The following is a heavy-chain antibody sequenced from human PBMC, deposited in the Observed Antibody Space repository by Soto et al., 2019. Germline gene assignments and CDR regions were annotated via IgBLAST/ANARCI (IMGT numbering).Heavy chain of an antibody. CDR2: ISYDGSNK. D-gene: IGHD3-22*01. CDR3: AKEGYYDSSGYYYEGFQH. Sequence: GGSLRLSCAASGFTFSSYGMHWVRQAPGKGLEWVAAISYDGSNKYYADSVKGRFTISRDNSKNTLYLQMNSLRAEDTAVYYCAKEGYYDSSGYYYEGFQHWGQGTLVTVSS. CDR1: GFTFSSYG. J-gene: IGHJ1*01. V-gene: IGHV3-30*18.